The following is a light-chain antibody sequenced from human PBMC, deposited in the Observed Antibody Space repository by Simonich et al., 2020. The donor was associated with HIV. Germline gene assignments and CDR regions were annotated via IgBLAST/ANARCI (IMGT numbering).Light chain of an antibody. CDR2: DAS. CDR1: QSVSTY. CDR3: QHYNNWLFT. Sequence: EIVLTQSPATLSLSPGERATLSCRASQSVSTYLAWYQQKPGQAPRLLIYDASSRATGIPARFSGSGSGTEFTLTISSMQSEDFALYYCQHYNNWLFTFGPGTKVDVK. J-gene: IGKJ3*01. V-gene: IGKV3D-15*01.